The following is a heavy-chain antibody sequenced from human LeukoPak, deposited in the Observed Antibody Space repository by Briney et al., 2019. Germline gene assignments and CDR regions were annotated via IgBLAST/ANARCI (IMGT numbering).Heavy chain of an antibody. Sequence: ASVKVSCKASGYTFTSYDITWVRQAPGQGLECMGWISTSNANTNYAQKFQGRVTMTTDTSTSTAYMELRSLRSDDTAVYSCARWVDHDYSDHFIDYWGQGTLVTVSS. CDR2: ISTSNANT. J-gene: IGHJ4*02. CDR1: GYTFTSYD. D-gene: IGHD4-17*01. V-gene: IGHV1-18*01. CDR3: ARWVDHDYSDHFIDY.